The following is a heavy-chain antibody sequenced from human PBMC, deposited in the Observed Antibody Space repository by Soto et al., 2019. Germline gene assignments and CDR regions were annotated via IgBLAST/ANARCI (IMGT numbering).Heavy chain of an antibody. D-gene: IGHD2-2*01. CDR1: GFTFSSYW. CDR2: IKQGGSEK. V-gene: IGHV3-7*01. Sequence: PGGSLRLSCAASGFTFSSYWMSWVRQAPGKGLEWVANIKQGGSEKYYVDSVKGRFTISRDNAKSSLYLQMNSLRAEDTAVYYCARTVVVPAAFYYYYYGMDVWGQGTTVTVSS. J-gene: IGHJ6*02. CDR3: ARTVVVPAAFYYYYYGMDV.